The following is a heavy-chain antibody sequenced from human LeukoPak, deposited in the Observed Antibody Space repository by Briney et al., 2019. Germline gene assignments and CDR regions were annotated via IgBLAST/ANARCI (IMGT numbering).Heavy chain of an antibody. D-gene: IGHD3-10*01. Sequence: GGSLRLSCAASGFTFSSFWMSWVRQAPGKGLEWVADIKQDGSEKYYVDSVKGRFTISRDNAKNSLNLQMNSLRAEDTAVYYCARDLRSYGSGTYYFDYWGQGTLVTVSS. CDR1: GFTFSSFW. J-gene: IGHJ4*02. V-gene: IGHV3-7*01. CDR3: ARDLRSYGSGTYYFDY. CDR2: IKQDGSEK.